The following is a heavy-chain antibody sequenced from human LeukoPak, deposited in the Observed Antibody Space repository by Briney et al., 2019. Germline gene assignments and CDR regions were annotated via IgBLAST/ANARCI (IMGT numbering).Heavy chain of an antibody. J-gene: IGHJ4*02. CDR1: GFTFSNAW. Sequence: PGGSLRLSCAAASGFTFSNAWMTWFRQAPGKGLEWVGRIKSKTDGETTDYAAPVKGRFIISRDDSQNTLYLQMDSLITEDTAVYYCTTARRWLQPQFDYWGQGALVTVSS. V-gene: IGHV3-15*01. D-gene: IGHD5-24*01. CDR3: TTARRWLQPQFDY. CDR2: IKSKTDGETT.